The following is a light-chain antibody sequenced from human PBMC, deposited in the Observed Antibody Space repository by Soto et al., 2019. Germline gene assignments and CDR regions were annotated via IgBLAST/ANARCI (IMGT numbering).Light chain of an antibody. CDR2: DTT. CDR3: LLSYNAIRV. J-gene: IGLJ2*01. V-gene: IGLV7-46*01. Sequence: QSAVTQEPSLTVSPGGTVTLTCGSSTGAVTSGHYPYWFQQKPGQAPRTLIYDTTNKHSWTPARFSGSLVGDKAALTLWGAQPEDEADYYCLLSYNAIRVFGGGTQLTVL. CDR1: TGAVTSGHY.